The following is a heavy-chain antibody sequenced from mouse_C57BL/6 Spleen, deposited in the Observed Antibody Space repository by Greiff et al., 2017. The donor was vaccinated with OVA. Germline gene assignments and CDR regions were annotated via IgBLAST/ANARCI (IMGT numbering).Heavy chain of an antibody. CDR1: GYTFTSYW. CDR3: ARGASRYFDV. CDR2: IYPSDSET. D-gene: IGHD6-1*01. J-gene: IGHJ1*03. Sequence: VKLQQPGAELVRPGSSVKLSCKASGYTFTSYWMDWVKQRPGQGLEWIGNIYPSDSETHYNQKFKDKATLTVDKSSSTAYMQLSSLTSEDSAVYYCARGASRYFDVWGTGTTVTVSS. V-gene: IGHV1-61*01.